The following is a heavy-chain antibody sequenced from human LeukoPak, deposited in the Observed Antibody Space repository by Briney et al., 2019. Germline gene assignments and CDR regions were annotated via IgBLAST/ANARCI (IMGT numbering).Heavy chain of an antibody. V-gene: IGHV3-23*01. Sequence: GGSLRLSCAASGFTLSSYAMSWARQAPGEGLEWVSLLSGSGGSTYYADSVKGRFTISRDNSKNTLYLQMNSLRAEDTAVYYCAKAWLEQGGMFDYWGQGTPVTVSS. D-gene: IGHD1/OR15-1a*01. J-gene: IGHJ4*02. CDR3: AKAWLEQGGMFDY. CDR1: GFTLSSYA. CDR2: LSGSGGST.